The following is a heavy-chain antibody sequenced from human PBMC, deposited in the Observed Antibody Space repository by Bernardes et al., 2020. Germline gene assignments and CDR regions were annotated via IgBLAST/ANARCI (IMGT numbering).Heavy chain of an antibody. J-gene: IGHJ4*02. Sequence: ASVKVSCKASGYTYTNYGIGWVRQAPGHGLEWPGWISGYNGNTNYARHLQGRITMTSDLSTKTAFMELRRLRSDDTALYYCARVEGFCSGGTCFSLFYFDHWGQGTLVSVSS. V-gene: IGHV1-18*04. D-gene: IGHD2-15*01. CDR1: GYTYTNYG. CDR2: ISGYNGNT. CDR3: ARVEGFCSGGTCFSLFYFDH.